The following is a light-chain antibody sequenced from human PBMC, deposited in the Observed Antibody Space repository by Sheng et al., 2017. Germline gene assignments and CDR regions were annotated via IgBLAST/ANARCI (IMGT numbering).Light chain of an antibody. V-gene: IGKV1-27*01. J-gene: IGKJ1*01. CDR1: QGISNY. Sequence: DIQMTQSPSSLSASVGDRVTITCRASQGISNYLAWYQQKPGKVPKLLIYAASTLQSGVPSRFSGSGSGTDFTLTISSLQPEDVATYYCQKYNSADTFGQGTKVEIK. CDR3: QKYNSADT. CDR2: AAS.